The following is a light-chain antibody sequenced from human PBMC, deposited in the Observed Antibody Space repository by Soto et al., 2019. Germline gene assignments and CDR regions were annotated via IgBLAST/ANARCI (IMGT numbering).Light chain of an antibody. CDR1: QGITNC. CDR2: DAS. V-gene: IGKV1-13*02. Sequence: AIQLTQSPSSLSASVGDTVTITCRASQGITNCLAWYQQTPGKPPKVLIYDASTLENGVPSRFSGSGSGTDLTRTISSLQPGDFGSYYCQQFIAYPHTFGQGTKLEIK. CDR3: QQFIAYPHT. J-gene: IGKJ2*01.